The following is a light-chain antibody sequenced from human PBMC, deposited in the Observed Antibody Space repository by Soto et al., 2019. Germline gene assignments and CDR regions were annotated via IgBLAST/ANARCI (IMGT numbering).Light chain of an antibody. Sequence: QSALTQPGSVSGSPGQSITISCTGTSSDVGGSRYVSWFQQHPGKAPKLIIYEVSNRPSGVSSRFSGSKSDNTASLTISGLQADDEADYYCCSYTSTDIPYVFGTGTKLTVL. CDR3: CSYTSTDIPYV. CDR2: EVS. V-gene: IGLV2-14*01. J-gene: IGLJ1*01. CDR1: SSDVGGSRY.